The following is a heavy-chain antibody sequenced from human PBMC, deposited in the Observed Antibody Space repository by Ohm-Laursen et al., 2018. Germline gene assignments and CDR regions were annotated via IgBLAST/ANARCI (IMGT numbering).Heavy chain of an antibody. CDR1: GFTFDDYA. D-gene: IGHD6-19*01. J-gene: IGHJ4*02. V-gene: IGHV3-9*01. CDR3: AKGIGDWYGFDY. CDR2: MSWNSGNI. Sequence: RSLRLSCAASGFTFDDYAMHWVRQAPGKGLEWVSGMSWNSGNIGYADSVKGRFTISRDNAKNSLYLQMNSLRPEDTALYYCAKGIGDWYGFDYWGQGTLVTVSS.